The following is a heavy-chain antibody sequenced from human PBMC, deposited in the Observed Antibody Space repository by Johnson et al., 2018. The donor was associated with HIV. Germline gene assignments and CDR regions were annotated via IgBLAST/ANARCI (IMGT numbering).Heavy chain of an antibody. J-gene: IGHJ3*02. CDR3: AREFWGTSSPFDI. CDR2: IKQDGSDK. Sequence: VQLVESGGGLIQPGGSLRLSCAASGFTFSGYWMTWVRQAPGKGLEWVANIKQDGSDKYYVDSVKGRFTISRDTAQNSVYLQMNSLRVDDTAVYYCAREFWGTSSPFDIWGQGTMVTVSS. V-gene: IGHV3-7*03. CDR1: GFTFSGYW. D-gene: IGHD3-16*01.